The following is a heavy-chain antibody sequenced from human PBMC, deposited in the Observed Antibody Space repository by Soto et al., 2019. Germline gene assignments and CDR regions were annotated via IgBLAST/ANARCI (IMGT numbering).Heavy chain of an antibody. V-gene: IGHV2-26*01. CDR2: ILSNDEK. CDR1: GFSLSNSRMG. J-gene: IGHJ1*01. Sequence: VSGPTLVNPTETLTLTCTVSGFSLSNSRMGVSWIRQPPGKALEWLAHILSNDEKSYSTSLKSRLTVSKDTSKSQVVLTMTNMDPVDTGTYYCARIIGGVTSTIYFQHWGQGTLVTVSS. D-gene: IGHD2-21*02. CDR3: ARIIGGVTSTIYFQH.